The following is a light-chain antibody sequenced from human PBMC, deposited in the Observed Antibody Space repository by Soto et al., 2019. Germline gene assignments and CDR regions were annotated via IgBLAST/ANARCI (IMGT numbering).Light chain of an antibody. CDR3: QQNYGTPGT. J-gene: IGKJ1*01. CDR1: QSISRY. V-gene: IGKV1-39*01. Sequence: DIQLTQSPSSLSASVGDRITITCRSSQSISRYLNWYQQRPGTAPKVLIFGANSLQSGVPSRFSDSGSGTEFTLTISSLQPEDFVTYYCQQNYGTPGTFGQGTKVDVK. CDR2: GAN.